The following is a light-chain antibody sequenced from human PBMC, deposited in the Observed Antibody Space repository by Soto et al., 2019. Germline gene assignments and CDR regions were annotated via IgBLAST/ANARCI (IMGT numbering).Light chain of an antibody. CDR2: DAS. CDR1: QSMSIH. J-gene: IGKJ1*01. CDR3: QQYQRWPPWT. Sequence: DIVMTQSPATLSVSPGERATLSCRASQSMSIHLAWYQHKPGQAPRLLIYDASTRATGVPPRFSGSGSGTEFTLTISSLLSEDFATYYCQQYQRWPPWTFGQGTRLEIK. V-gene: IGKV3-15*01.